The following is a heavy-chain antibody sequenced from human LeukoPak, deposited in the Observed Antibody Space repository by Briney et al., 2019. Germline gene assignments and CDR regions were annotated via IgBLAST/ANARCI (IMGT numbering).Heavy chain of an antibody. CDR2: INPNSGGT. D-gene: IGHD3-22*01. J-gene: IGHJ4*02. Sequence: ASVKVSCKASGYTFTSYGISWVRQAPGQGPEWMGWINPNSGGTNYAQKFQGWVTMTRDTSISTAYMELSRLRSDDTAVYYCARGRYYYDSSGYYYYWGQGTLVTVSS. CDR1: GYTFTSYG. CDR3: ARGRYYYDSSGYYYY. V-gene: IGHV1-2*04.